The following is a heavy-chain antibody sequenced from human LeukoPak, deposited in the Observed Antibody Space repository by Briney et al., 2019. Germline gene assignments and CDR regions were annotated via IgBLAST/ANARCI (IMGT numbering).Heavy chain of an antibody. CDR2: IYTSGST. D-gene: IGHD1-14*01. V-gene: IGHV4-4*09. CDR1: GGSISSYY. J-gene: IGHJ5*02. CDR3: ARDGYYRVNWFDP. Sequence: SETLSLTCTVSGGSISSYYWSWIRQPPGKGLEWIGYIYTSGSTNYNPSLKSRVTISVDTSKNQFSLKLSSVTAADTAVYYCARDGYYRVNWFDPWGQGTLVTVSS.